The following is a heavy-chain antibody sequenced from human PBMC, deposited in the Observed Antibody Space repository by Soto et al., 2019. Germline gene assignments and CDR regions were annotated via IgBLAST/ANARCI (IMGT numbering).Heavy chain of an antibody. V-gene: IGHV4-59*08. CDR2: IYYSGST. CDR3: SRLEYSSSWTYYYYYGMDV. D-gene: IGHD6-13*01. J-gene: IGHJ6*01. CDR1: GGSISSYY. Sequence: PSETLYLSCTVSGGSISSYYWSWIRQPPGKGLEWIGYIYYSGSTNYNPSLKSRVTISVDTSKNQFSLKLSSVTAADTAVYYCSRLEYSSSWTYYYYYGMDVWGQGTTVTVSS.